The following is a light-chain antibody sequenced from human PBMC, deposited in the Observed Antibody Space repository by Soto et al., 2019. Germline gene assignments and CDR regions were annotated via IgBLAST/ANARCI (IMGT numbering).Light chain of an antibody. CDR2: DAS. V-gene: IGKV3-20*01. CDR1: QSVSSSY. Sequence: EIVLTQSPGTLSLSPGGRATLSCRASQSVSSSYLAWYQQKPGQAPRLLLYDASSRATGIPDRFSGSGSGTDFTLTISRLEPEDFAVYYCQQSGSSPPKYTFGQGTKLEIK. CDR3: QQSGSSPPKYT. J-gene: IGKJ2*01.